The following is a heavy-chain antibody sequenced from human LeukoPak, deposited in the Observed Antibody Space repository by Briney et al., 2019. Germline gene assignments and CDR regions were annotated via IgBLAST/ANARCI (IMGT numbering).Heavy chain of an antibody. J-gene: IGHJ4*02. CDR3: ARDGRGCSGGTCYKY. Sequence: SETLSLTCTVSGGSISSYSWSWIRQSPGKGLEWIGYIYYSGTTSCNPSLKSRVSMSVDTSKNQFSLKLSSLTAADTAVYYCARDGRGCSGGTCYKYWGQGILVTVSS. D-gene: IGHD2-15*01. CDR1: GGSISSYS. V-gene: IGHV4-59*01. CDR2: IYYSGTT.